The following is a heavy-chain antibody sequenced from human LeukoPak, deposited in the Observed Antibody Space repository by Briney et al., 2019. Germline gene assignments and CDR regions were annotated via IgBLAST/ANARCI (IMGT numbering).Heavy chain of an antibody. J-gene: IGHJ6*02. Sequence: GRSLRLSCAASGFTFSSYGMHWVRQAPGKGLEWVAVIWYDGSNKYYADSVKGRFTISRDNSKNTLYLQMNSLRAEDTAVYYCTKHSGIQHHYYYGMDVWGQGTTVTVSS. CDR2: IWYDGSNK. CDR3: TKHSGIQHHYYYGMDV. D-gene: IGHD1-14*01. CDR1: GFTFSSYG. V-gene: IGHV3-33*06.